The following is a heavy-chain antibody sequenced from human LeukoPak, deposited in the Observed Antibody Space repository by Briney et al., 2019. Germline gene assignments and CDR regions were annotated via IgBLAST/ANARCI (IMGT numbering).Heavy chain of an antibody. CDR3: VRGTGY. CDR1: GFTFSTYV. CDR2: ISINGDNT. V-gene: IGHV3-64D*06. Sequence: GGSLRLSCSVSGFTFSTYVMHWVRQAPGKGLEYVSAISINGDNTYYADSVKGRFTISRDNSKNTLYLQMSSLRADDTAVYYCVRGTGYWGQGTLVTVSS. J-gene: IGHJ4*02.